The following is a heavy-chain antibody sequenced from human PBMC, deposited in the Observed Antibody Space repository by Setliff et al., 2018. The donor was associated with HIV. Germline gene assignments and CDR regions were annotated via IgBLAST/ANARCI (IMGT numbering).Heavy chain of an antibody. CDR3: ARAPPGIQNDAFDV. J-gene: IGHJ3*01. Sequence: TLSLTCSVSGSSISSGSYYWTWIRQPAGKGPEWIGHIYTNGYTNYNPSLKSRVTISVDTSKNQFSLRLTSVTAADTAVYYCARAPPGIQNDAFDVWGQGTMVTVSS. CDR2: IYTNGYT. V-gene: IGHV4-61*09. CDR1: GSSISSGSYY.